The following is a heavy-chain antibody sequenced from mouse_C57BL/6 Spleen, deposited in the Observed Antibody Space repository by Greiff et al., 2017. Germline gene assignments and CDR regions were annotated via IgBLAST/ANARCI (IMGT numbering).Heavy chain of an antibody. V-gene: IGHV1-47*01. CDR2: FHPYNGDT. J-gene: IGHJ1*03. D-gene: IGHD2-4*01. Sequence: VQLQQSGAELVKPGASVKLSCKASGYTFTTYPIEWMKQKHGKSLEWIGNFHPYNGDTKYNEKFKGKATLTVDKSSSTVYLELSRLTSDDAAVYEWARGDYVGYFDVWGTGTTVTVAS. CDR3: ARGDYVGYFDV. CDR1: GYTFTTYP.